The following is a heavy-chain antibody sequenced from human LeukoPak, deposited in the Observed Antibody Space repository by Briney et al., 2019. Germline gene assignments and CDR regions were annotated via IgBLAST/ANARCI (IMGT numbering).Heavy chain of an antibody. CDR2: MYYNGST. D-gene: IGHD6-6*01. CDR1: GGSLSSSDSY. Sequence: SETLSLTCTVSGGSLSSSDSYWGWIRQPPGKGLEWIGSMYYNGSTYYNPSLKSRITRSVDTSKNQFTLNLSSVTAADTAVYYCARRGSSSSSGVQLDTFDYWGQGTLVTVSS. J-gene: IGHJ4*02. CDR3: ARRGSSSSSGVQLDTFDY. V-gene: IGHV4-39*01.